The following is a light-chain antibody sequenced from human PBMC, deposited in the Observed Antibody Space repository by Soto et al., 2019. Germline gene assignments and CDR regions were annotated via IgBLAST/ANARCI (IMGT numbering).Light chain of an antibody. Sequence: IQMTQSPSSLSASVGDRVTVTCRASQDIRSDVGWYQQKPGQAPKVLMYAASRLHSGVPSRFSGSGSGTNFVLTISSLQPEDVATYYCLQNNNYPLTFGGGTKVEIK. V-gene: IGKV1-6*01. CDR2: AAS. CDR3: LQNNNYPLT. J-gene: IGKJ4*01. CDR1: QDIRSD.